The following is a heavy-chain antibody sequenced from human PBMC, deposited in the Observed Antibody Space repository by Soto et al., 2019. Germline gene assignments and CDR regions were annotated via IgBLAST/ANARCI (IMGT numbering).Heavy chain of an antibody. CDR1: GFTFSSYG. J-gene: IGHJ6*02. CDR3: ARELGILDYYYGMDV. CDR2: IWYDGSNK. Sequence: PGGSLRLSCAASGFTFSSYGMHWVRQAPGKGLEWVAVIWYDGSNKYYADSVKGRFTISRDNSKNTLYLQMNSLRAEDTAVYYCARELGILDYYYGMDVWGQGTTVTVSS. V-gene: IGHV3-33*01. D-gene: IGHD2-15*01.